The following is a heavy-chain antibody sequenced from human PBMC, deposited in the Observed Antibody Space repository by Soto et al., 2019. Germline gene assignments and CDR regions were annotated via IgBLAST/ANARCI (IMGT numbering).Heavy chain of an antibody. Sequence: SETLSLTCTVSGGSISSSSYYWGWIRQPPGKGLEWIGSIYYSGSTYYNPSLKSRVTISVDTSKNQFSLKLSSVTAADTAVYYCARLYYYGSGSTAGFDYWGQGTLVTVSS. D-gene: IGHD3-10*01. V-gene: IGHV4-39*01. J-gene: IGHJ4*02. CDR2: IYYSGST. CDR1: GGSISSSSYY. CDR3: ARLYYYGSGSTAGFDY.